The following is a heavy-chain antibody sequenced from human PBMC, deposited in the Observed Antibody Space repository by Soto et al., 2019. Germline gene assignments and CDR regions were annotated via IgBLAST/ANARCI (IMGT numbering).Heavy chain of an antibody. D-gene: IGHD2-2*01. J-gene: IGHJ4*02. CDR3: ARDSCGVTNCYGHFDF. CDR2: INHSGST. CDR1: GGSFSGYY. Sequence: SETLSLTCAVYGGSFSGYYWSWIRQPPGKGLEWIGEINHSGSTNYNPSLKSRVTISVDTSKNQFSLKLSSVTAADTAVYYCARDSCGVTNCYGHFDFWGQGSRVTGS. V-gene: IGHV4-34*01.